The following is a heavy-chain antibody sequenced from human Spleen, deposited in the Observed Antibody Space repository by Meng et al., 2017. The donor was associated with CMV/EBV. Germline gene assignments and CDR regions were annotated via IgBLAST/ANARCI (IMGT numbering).Heavy chain of an antibody. D-gene: IGHD3-3*01. Sequence: ASGYEFDGYDIHWVRQATGQGLEWLGWMNPFSGNSGCAQKFQGRVTLTRDRSTSTAYMELTSLRSDDTAVYYCTRNWRKGKGWFDPWGQGSLVTVSS. J-gene: IGHJ5*02. V-gene: IGHV1-8*02. CDR1: GYEFDGYD. CDR2: MNPFSGNS. CDR3: TRNWRKGKGWFDP.